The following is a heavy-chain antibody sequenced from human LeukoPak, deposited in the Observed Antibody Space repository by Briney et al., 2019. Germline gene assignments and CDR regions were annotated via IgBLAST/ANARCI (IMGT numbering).Heavy chain of an antibody. V-gene: IGHV4-39*07. CDR1: GGSISSSSYY. J-gene: IGHJ4*02. CDR3: TRERPRNYYGSGQFDY. D-gene: IGHD3-10*01. CDR2: IYYSGST. Sequence: SETLSLTCTVSGGSISSSSYYWGWIRQPPGKGLEWIGSIYYSGSTYYNPSLKSRVTISVDTSKNQFSLKLSSVTAADTAVYYCTRERPRNYYGSGQFDYWGQGTLDTVSS.